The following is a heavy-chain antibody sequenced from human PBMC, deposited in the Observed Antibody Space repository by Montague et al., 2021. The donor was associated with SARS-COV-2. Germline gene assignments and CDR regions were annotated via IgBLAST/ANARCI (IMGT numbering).Heavy chain of an antibody. CDR3: ARDVGWYSSSWFDY. V-gene: IGHV4-31*03. CDR2: IYYSGST. Sequence: SQTHSLARTVSGGSISSGGYYWSWIRQHPGKGLEWIGYIYYSGSTYYNPSLKSRVTISVDTSKNQFSLKLSSVTAADTAVYYCARDVGWYSSSWFDYWGQGTLVTVSS. D-gene: IGHD6-13*01. J-gene: IGHJ4*02. CDR1: GGSISSGGYY.